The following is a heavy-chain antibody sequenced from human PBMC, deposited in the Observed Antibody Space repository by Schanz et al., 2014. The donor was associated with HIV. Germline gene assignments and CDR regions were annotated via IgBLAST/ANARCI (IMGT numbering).Heavy chain of an antibody. V-gene: IGHV3-74*01. CDR1: GFTFSTFW. D-gene: IGHD2-21*02. CDR3: ARGLVT. J-gene: IGHJ4*02. CDR2: INNDGSNT. Sequence: EEQLVESGGGLGLPGGSLRLSCAASGFTFSTFWMHWVRQAPGKGLVWVSRINNDGSNTLYADSVKGRFTISRDNAKNTLHLQMNSLRVEDTAVYFCARGLVTWGQGTLVTVSS.